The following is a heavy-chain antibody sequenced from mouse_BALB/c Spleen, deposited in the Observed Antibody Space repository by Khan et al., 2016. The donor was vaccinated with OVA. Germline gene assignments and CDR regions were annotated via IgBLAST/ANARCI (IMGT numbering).Heavy chain of an antibody. V-gene: IGHV1S136*01. D-gene: IGHD2-3*01. J-gene: IGHJ3*01. Sequence: MQLEESGPELVKPGASVKMSCKASGYTFTSYVMHWVKQKPGQGLEWIGYIYPYNDGTKYNEKFKGKATLTSDKSSSTAYMELSSLTSEDSAVYYGAPVDSYYVSFAYWGQGTLVTVSA. CDR2: IYPYNDGT. CDR3: APVDSYYVSFAY. CDR1: GYTFTSYV.